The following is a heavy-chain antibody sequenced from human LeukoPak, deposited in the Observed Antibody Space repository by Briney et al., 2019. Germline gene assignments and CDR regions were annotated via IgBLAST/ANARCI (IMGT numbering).Heavy chain of an antibody. J-gene: IGHJ3*02. Sequence: GGSLRLSCAASGFTFSTYWMSWVRQAPGKGLEWVANIKQDGSEKYYVDSVKGRFTIFRDNAKNSLYLQMNSLRVKDTAVYYCARTYYYDSSGYFDAFDIWGQGTMVTVSS. D-gene: IGHD3-22*01. V-gene: IGHV3-7*01. CDR2: IKQDGSEK. CDR1: GFTFSTYW. CDR3: ARTYYYDSSGYFDAFDI.